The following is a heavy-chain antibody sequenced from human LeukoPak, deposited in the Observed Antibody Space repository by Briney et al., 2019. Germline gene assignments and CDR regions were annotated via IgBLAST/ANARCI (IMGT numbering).Heavy chain of an antibody. Sequence: SETLSLTCAVSGGSLSSSNWWSWVRQPPGKGLEWGGEIYHSGSTNYNPSLKSRVTISVDKSKNHFSLKLSSVTAADTAVYSCAREAPRGPLAPLDYWGQGTLVTVSS. CDR2: IYHSGST. J-gene: IGHJ4*02. CDR1: GGSLSSSNW. D-gene: IGHD3-16*01. CDR3: AREAPRGPLAPLDY. V-gene: IGHV4-4*02.